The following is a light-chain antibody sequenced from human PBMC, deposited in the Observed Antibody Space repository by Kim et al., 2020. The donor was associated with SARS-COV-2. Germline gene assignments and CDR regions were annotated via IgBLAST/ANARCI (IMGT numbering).Light chain of an antibody. CDR2: GAS. CDR3: QQYGSSAYT. J-gene: IGKJ2*01. Sequence: EIVLTQSPGTLSLSPGERATLSCRASQSVRSSYLAWYQQKPGQAPRLLIYGASSRATGIPDRFSGSGSGTDFTLTISRLEPEDFAVYYCQQYGSSAYTFGQGTKLDI. V-gene: IGKV3-20*01. CDR1: QSVRSSY.